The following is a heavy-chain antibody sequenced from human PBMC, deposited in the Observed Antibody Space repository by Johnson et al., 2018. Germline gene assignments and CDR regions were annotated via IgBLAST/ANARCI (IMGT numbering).Heavy chain of an antibody. CDR2: IIPIIAMA. CDR3: ARGPHRDYFDAFDL. D-gene: IGHD4-17*01. Sequence: QDQLVQSGAEVKKPGSSVKVSCKASGGSFSSYAISWVRQAPGQGLEWMGRIIPIIAMANYAQKFQVRVKITAYKSPRTDYMELRGLRFEDTAVYYCARGPHRDYFDAFDLWGQGTMVTVSS. J-gene: IGHJ3*01. CDR1: GGSFSSYA. V-gene: IGHV1-69*04.